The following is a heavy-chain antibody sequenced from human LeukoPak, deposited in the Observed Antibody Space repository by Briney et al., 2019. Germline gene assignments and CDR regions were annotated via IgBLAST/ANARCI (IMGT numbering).Heavy chain of an antibody. V-gene: IGHV1-69*13. Sequence: SVKVSCKASGGTFSSYAISWVRQAPGQGLEWMGGIIPIFGTANYAQKFQGRVTITADESTSTAYMELSSLRSEDTAVYYCARGEYDFWSGRLRDYNWFDPWGQGTLVTVSS. CDR2: IIPIFGTA. CDR1: GGTFSSYA. CDR3: ARGEYDFWSGRLRDYNWFDP. D-gene: IGHD3-3*01. J-gene: IGHJ5*02.